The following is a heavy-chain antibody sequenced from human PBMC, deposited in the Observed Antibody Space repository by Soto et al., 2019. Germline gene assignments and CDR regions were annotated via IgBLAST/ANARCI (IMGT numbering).Heavy chain of an antibody. D-gene: IGHD1-26*01. CDR3: QKDPPWTVGALAMGL. V-gene: IGHV3-23*01. Sequence: PGGSLRRSCVASGFTCSTHAMSWVRQAPGKWLEWVSTFSGSGGNIYYAESVKGRLTISRDDSKNTLYLHMNSLRVEDTAVYHCQKDPPWTVGALAMGLWGQATPVTVSS. J-gene: IGHJ6*02. CDR1: GFTCSTHA. CDR2: FSGSGGNI.